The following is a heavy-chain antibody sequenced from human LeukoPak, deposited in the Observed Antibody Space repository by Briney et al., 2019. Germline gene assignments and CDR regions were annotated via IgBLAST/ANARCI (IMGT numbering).Heavy chain of an antibody. CDR2: IYYSGST. D-gene: IGHD1-26*01. CDR3: ARLEKGGSYPVGY. Sequence: SETLSLTCTVSGGSISSYYWGWIRQPPGKGLEWIGSIYYSGSTYYNPSLKSRVTISVDTSKNQFSLKLSSVTAADTAVYYCARLEKGGSYPVGYWGQGTLVTVSS. CDR1: GGSISSYY. V-gene: IGHV4-39*07. J-gene: IGHJ4*02.